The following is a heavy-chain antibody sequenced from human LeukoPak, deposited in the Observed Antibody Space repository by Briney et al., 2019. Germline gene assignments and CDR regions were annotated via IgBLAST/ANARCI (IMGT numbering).Heavy chain of an antibody. CDR2: ISSSSSYI. J-gene: IGHJ4*02. Sequence: GGSLRLSCAASGFTFSSYSMNWVRQAPGKGLEWVSSISSSSSYIYYAHSVKGRFTISRDNAKNSLYLQINSLRPEDTAVYYCVRDIHDYWVSVCGQGTLVTVHS. D-gene: IGHD4-11*01. CDR3: VRDIHDYWVSV. CDR1: GFTFSSYS. V-gene: IGHV3-21*01.